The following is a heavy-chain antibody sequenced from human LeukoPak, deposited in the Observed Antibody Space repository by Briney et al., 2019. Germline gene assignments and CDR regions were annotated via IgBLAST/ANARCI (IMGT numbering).Heavy chain of an antibody. CDR1: GFTFGTYA. V-gene: IGHV3-49*03. CDR3: TRYSGRTDY. J-gene: IGHJ4*02. CDR2: IRSKTFGGTT. Sequence: PGGSLRLSCTSSGFTFGTYAVSWFRQAPGKGREWVAFIRSKTFGGTTEYAASVEGRFTISRDDSKSIAYLQMNSLKTEDTAVYYCTRYSGRTDYWGQGTLVTVSS. D-gene: IGHD5-18*01.